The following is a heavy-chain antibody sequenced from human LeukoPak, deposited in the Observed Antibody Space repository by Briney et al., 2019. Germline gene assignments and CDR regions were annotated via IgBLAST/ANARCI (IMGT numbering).Heavy chain of an antibody. CDR2: INHSGST. Sequence: SETLSLTCAVYGGSFSGYYWSWIRQPPGKGLEWIGEINHSGSTNYNPSLKSRVTISVDTSKNQFSPKLSSVTAADTAVYYCARLRLARGYYFDYWGQGTLVTVSS. D-gene: IGHD6-25*01. CDR1: GGSFSGYY. J-gene: IGHJ4*02. CDR3: ARLRLARGYYFDY. V-gene: IGHV4-34*01.